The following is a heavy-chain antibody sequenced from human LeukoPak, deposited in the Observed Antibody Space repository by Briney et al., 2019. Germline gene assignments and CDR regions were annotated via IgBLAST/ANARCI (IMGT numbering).Heavy chain of an antibody. D-gene: IGHD3-10*01. CDR1: GGTFSSYA. V-gene: IGHV1-69*05. J-gene: IGHJ4*02. CDR2: IIPIFGTA. CDR3: AITRDYHGSGSDYAPDYYRFDY. Sequence: SVKVSCKASGGTFSSYAISWVRQAPGQGLEWMGGIIPIFGTANYAQKFQGRVTITTDESTSTAYMELSSLRSEDTAVYYCAITRDYHGSGSDYAPDYYRFDYWGQGTLVTVSA.